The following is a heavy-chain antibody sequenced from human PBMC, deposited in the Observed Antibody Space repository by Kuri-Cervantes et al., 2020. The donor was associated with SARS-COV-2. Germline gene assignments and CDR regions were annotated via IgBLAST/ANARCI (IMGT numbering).Heavy chain of an antibody. CDR1: GYTFTSYD. J-gene: IGHJ5*02. CDR3: AKGPNYNSRGGGWFDP. D-gene: IGHD5-24*01. V-gene: IGHV1-8*01. CDR2: MNPNSGNT. Sequence: ASVKVSCKASGYTFTSYDINWVRQATGQGLEWMGWMNPNSGNTGYAQKFQGRVTMTRNTSISTAYMELSSLRSEDTAVYYCAKGPNYNSRGGGWFDPWGQGTLVTVSS.